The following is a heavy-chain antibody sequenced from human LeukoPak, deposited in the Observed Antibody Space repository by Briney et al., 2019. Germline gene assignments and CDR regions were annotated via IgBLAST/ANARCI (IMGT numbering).Heavy chain of an antibody. J-gene: IGHJ3*02. CDR3: AKEFIPESSGYDAFHI. Sequence: GGSLRLSCAASGFSFSTYEMDWVRQAPGKGLEWVAYISSGGGTIYYADSVRGRFTISRDNAKNSLYLQMNSLRVEDTAVYYCAKEFIPESSGYDAFHIWGPGTMVTVSS. D-gene: IGHD3-22*01. V-gene: IGHV3-48*03. CDR2: ISSGGGTI. CDR1: GFSFSTYE.